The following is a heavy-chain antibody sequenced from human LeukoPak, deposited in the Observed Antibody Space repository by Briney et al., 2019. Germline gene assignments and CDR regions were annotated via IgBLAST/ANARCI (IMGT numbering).Heavy chain of an antibody. D-gene: IGHD4-17*01. CDR3: ARAQKLMTTPYWFDP. CDR2: IYYSGTT. Sequence: SETLSLTCTVSGGLISISTYYWGWIRQPPGKGLEWIGSIYYSGTTHYNPSLKSRVTISVDTSKNQFSLKLSSVTAADTAVYYCARAQKLMTTPYWFDPWGQGTLVTVSS. CDR1: GGLISISTYY. V-gene: IGHV4-39*07. J-gene: IGHJ5*02.